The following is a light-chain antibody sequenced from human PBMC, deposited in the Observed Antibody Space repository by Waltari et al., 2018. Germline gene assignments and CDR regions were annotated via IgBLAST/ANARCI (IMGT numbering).Light chain of an antibody. V-gene: IGLV2-11*01. CDR2: DVN. CDR3: CSYAGRYTVL. CDR1: YSNIGAYDY. Sequence: QSALTQPRSVSGSPGQSVTISCTGTYSNIGAYDYVSWYQQHPGKAPKVMVHDVNIRPSGAPDRFSGSKSGNTASLTISGLQAEDEADYYCCSYAGRYTVLFGGGTKLTVL. J-gene: IGLJ2*01.